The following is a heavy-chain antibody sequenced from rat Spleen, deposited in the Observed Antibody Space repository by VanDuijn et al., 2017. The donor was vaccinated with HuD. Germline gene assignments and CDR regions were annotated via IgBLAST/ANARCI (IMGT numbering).Heavy chain of an antibody. J-gene: IGHJ3*01. V-gene: IGHV5-29*01. Sequence: EVQLVESDGGLVQPGRSLKLSCAASGFTFSDYYMAWVRQAPTKGLEWVATISYDGSSTYYRDSVKGRFTISRDNAKSTLYLQMDSLRSEDTATYYCARGYYYSRRFAYWGQGTLVTVSS. CDR3: ARGYYYSRRFAY. CDR1: GFTFSDYY. D-gene: IGHD1-2*01. CDR2: ISYDGSST.